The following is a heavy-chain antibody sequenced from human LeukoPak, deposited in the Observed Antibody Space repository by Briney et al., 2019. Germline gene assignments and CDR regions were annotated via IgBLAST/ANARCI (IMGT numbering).Heavy chain of an antibody. V-gene: IGHV3-21*01. D-gene: IGHD5-18*01. Sequence: GGSLRLSCAASGFTFSSYSMNWVRQAPGKGLEWVSSIGSSSSYIYYADSVKGRFTISRDNPKNSLYLQMNSLRAEDTAVYYCASGRGYSYGDDAFDIWGQGTMVTVSS. CDR3: ASGRGYSYGDDAFDI. CDR1: GFTFSSYS. J-gene: IGHJ3*02. CDR2: IGSSSSYI.